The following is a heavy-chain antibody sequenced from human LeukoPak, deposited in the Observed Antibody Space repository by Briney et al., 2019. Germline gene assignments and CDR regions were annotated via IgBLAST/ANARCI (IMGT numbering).Heavy chain of an antibody. CDR2: ISGSGGST. J-gene: IGHJ4*02. D-gene: IGHD3-10*01. Sequence: GGSLRLSCAASGFTFSSYAMSWVRRAPGKGLEWVSAISGSGGSTYYADSVKGRFTISRDNPKNTLYLQMNSLRAEDTAVYYCAKGLVRGVIITHYFDYWGQGTLVTVSS. V-gene: IGHV3-23*01. CDR1: GFTFSSYA. CDR3: AKGLVRGVIITHYFDY.